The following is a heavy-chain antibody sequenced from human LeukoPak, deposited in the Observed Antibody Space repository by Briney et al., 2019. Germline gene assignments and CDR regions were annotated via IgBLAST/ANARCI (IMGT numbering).Heavy chain of an antibody. CDR1: GYTFSRHA. J-gene: IGHJ4*02. Sequence: PGGPLTLSCAASGYTFSRHAMSWVRHAPGKGLEWVSAIRGSGGRTYYADSVKGRFTISRDKSKNTLYLQMNSLKTEDTAVYYCTTDRKYYYGSGTYRQDYWGQGTLITVSS. CDR2: IRGSGGRT. V-gene: IGHV3-23*01. D-gene: IGHD3-10*01. CDR3: TTDRKYYYGSGTYRQDY.